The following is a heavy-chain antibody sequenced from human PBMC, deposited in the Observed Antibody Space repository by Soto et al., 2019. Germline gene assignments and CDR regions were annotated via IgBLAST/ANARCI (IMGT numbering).Heavy chain of an antibody. CDR1: EFTFSSYA. Sequence: LRLSCAASEFTFSSYAMHWVRQAPGKGLEWVAVISYDGSNKYYADSVKGRFTISRDNSKNTLYLQMNSLRAEDTAVYYCEGYDSSGFDYWGQGTLVTVSS. J-gene: IGHJ4*02. D-gene: IGHD3-22*01. V-gene: IGHV3-30-3*01. CDR2: ISYDGSNK. CDR3: EGYDSSGFDY.